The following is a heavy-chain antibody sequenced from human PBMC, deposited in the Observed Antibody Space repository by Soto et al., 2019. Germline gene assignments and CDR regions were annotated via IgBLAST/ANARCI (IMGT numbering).Heavy chain of an antibody. CDR2: INPNSGGT. CDR1: GYTFTGYY. CDR3: ARDGNLIEGVLDV. V-gene: IGHV1-2*04. D-gene: IGHD3-16*02. Sequence: ASVKVSCKASGYTFTGYYMHWVRQAPGQGLEWMGWINPNSGGTNYAQKFQGWVTMTRDTSISTAYMELSRLRSDDTAVYYCARDGNLIEGVLDVWGKGTTVTVSS. J-gene: IGHJ6*04.